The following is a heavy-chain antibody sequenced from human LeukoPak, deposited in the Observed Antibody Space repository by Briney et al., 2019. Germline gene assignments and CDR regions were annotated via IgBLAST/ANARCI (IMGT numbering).Heavy chain of an antibody. CDR3: ARGVKIEYSSSSRNWFFDL. V-gene: IGHV4-61*01. CDR2: IYYSGST. CDR1: GGSVSSGNQY. Sequence: SETLSLTCTVSGGSVSSGNQYWNWIRQPPGKGLEWIGYIYYSGSTNYNPSLKSRVTISVDTSKNQFSLKLSSVTAADTAVYYCARGVKIEYSSSSRNWFFDLWGRGTLVTVSS. D-gene: IGHD6-6*01. J-gene: IGHJ2*01.